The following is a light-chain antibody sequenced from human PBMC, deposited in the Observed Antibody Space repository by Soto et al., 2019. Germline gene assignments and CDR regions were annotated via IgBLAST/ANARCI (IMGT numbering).Light chain of an antibody. Sequence: QSVLPQPASVSGSPGQSITISCHGASSDVGSYDYVSWYQQHPGKAPKLVIFDVKNRPSGVSNRFSGSKSGNTASLTISGLQAEDEADYYCSSYANTNTEVFGTGTKVTVL. CDR1: SSDVGSYDY. J-gene: IGLJ1*01. CDR3: SSYANTNTEV. CDR2: DVK. V-gene: IGLV2-14*03.